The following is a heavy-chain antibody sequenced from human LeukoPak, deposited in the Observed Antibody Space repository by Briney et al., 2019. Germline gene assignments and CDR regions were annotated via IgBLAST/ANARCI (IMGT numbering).Heavy chain of an antibody. J-gene: IGHJ4*02. CDR2: ISSSSSYI. V-gene: IGHV3-21*01. CDR3: ARAPYYYDSGTIDY. Sequence: GWSLRLSCVASGFSFSSYSMNWVRQAPGKGLEWVSSISSSSSYIYYADSVKGRFTISRDNAKNSLYLQMNSLRAEDTAVYYCARAPYYYDSGTIDYWGQGTLVTVSS. D-gene: IGHD3-22*01. CDR1: GFSFSSYS.